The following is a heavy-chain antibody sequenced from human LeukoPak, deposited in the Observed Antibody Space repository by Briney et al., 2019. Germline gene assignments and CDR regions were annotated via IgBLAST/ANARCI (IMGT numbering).Heavy chain of an antibody. D-gene: IGHD1-1*01. V-gene: IGHV1-2*02. CDR2: INPNSGGT. CDR1: GYTFTGYY. CDR3: ARSGKEYYYYGMDV. Sequence: ASVTVSFKASGYTFTGYYMHWVRQAPGQGLEWMGWINPNSGGTNYAQKFQGRVTMTRDTSISTAYMELSRLRSDDTAVYYCARSGKEYYYYGMDVWGQGTTVTVSS. J-gene: IGHJ6*02.